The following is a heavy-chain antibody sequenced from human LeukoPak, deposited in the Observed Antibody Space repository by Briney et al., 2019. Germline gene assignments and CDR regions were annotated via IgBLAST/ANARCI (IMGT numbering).Heavy chain of an antibody. CDR2: INHGEST. CDR1: GGSFSGYY. Sequence: SETLSLTCAVYGGSFSGYYWSWIRQPPGEGLEWIGEINHGESTSYNPSLKSRVTISVDTSKNQFSLRLSSVTAADTAVYYCARDRRSSGFLSSDGMDVWGQGTTVTVSS. D-gene: IGHD6-19*01. CDR3: ARDRRSSGFLSSDGMDV. J-gene: IGHJ6*02. V-gene: IGHV4-34*01.